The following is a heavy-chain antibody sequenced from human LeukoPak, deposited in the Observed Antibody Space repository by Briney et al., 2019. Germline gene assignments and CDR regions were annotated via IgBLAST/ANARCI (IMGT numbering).Heavy chain of an antibody. Sequence: PSETLSPTCSISGASISTYYWSWIRQPPGKGLQWLGDLHYSGNTNYNPFLKSRVTISVDTSKNQFSLKLSSVTAADTAVSYCARGVGPGISFDVWGKGTTVTASS. CDR2: LHYSGNT. J-gene: IGHJ3*01. CDR3: ARGVGPGISFDV. V-gene: IGHV4-59*01. D-gene: IGHD1-1*01. CDR1: GASISTYY.